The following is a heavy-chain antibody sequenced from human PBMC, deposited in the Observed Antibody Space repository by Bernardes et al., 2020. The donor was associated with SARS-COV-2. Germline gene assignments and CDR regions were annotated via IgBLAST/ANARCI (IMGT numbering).Heavy chain of an antibody. CDR3: AHRRSGSYFDY. D-gene: IGHD3-10*01. J-gene: IGHJ4*02. CDR2: IYWDNDK. CDR1: GFSLTPSEVA. Sequence: SGNTLSKPTQTLTLTCPFSGFSLTPSEVAVGWIRQPPGKALEWLALIYWDNDKRYSPSLKNRLTITRDTSKKQVVLTMTNMDPVDTATYYCAHRRSGSYFDYWGQGILVSVSS. V-gene: IGHV2-5*02.